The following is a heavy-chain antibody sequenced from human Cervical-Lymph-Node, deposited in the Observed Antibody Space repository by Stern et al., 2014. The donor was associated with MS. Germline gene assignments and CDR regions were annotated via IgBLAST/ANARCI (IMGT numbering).Heavy chain of an antibody. CDR2: ISYDGNDN. J-gene: IGHJ4*02. CDR1: GFSFSSYG. D-gene: IGHD2-2*02. V-gene: IGHV3-30*18. CDR3: ANAAALSCRSASCYKSFEH. Sequence: VQLVESGGGVVQPGKSLRLSCAASGFSFSSYGMHWVRQAPGKGMEWGAVISYDGNDNYYADSVECRFTISRDNSKNTLYLQMNSLRPEDTAVYYCANAAALSCRSASCYKSFEHWGQGILVTVSS.